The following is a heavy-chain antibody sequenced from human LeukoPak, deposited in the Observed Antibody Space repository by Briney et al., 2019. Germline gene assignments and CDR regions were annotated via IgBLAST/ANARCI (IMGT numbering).Heavy chain of an antibody. CDR1: GGSISSYY. Sequence: SETLSLTCTVSGGSISSYYWSWIRQPPGKGLEWIGYIYYSGSTNYNPSLKSRVTISVDTSKNQFSLKLSSVTAADTAVYYCARDPSEEWAHDSSGYFDYWGQGTLVTVSS. CDR3: ARDPSEEWAHDSSGYFDY. D-gene: IGHD3-22*01. CDR2: IYYSGST. V-gene: IGHV4-59*01. J-gene: IGHJ4*02.